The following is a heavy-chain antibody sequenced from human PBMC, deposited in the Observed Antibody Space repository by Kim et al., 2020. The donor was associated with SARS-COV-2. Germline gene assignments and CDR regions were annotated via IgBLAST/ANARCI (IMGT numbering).Heavy chain of an antibody. CDR2: VSSGGSTT. CDR1: GFTFSAYA. J-gene: IGHJ6*02. CDR3: AKLLVATTSALSHYYVMDV. D-gene: IGHD5-12*01. V-gene: IGHV3-23*01. Sequence: GGSLRLSCAASGFTFSAYAMNWVRQAPGKGLEWVAGVSSGGSTTYYADSVKGRFTISRDSSKNTLYLQMNSLRAEDTAVYFCAKLLVATTSALSHYYVMDVWGQGTMVTVSS.